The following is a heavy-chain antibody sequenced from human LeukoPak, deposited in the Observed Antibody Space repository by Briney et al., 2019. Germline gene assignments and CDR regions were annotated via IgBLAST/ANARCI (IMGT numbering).Heavy chain of an antibody. V-gene: IGHV1-18*01. Sequence: ASVKVSCKASGYTFTCYGISWVRQAPGQGLEWMGWISAYNGNTNYAQKLQGRVTMTTDTSTSTAYMELRSLRSDDTAVYYCARSEETPPYYYYYGMDVWGQGTTVTVSS. J-gene: IGHJ6*02. CDR3: ARSEETPPYYYYYGMDV. CDR1: GYTFTCYG. CDR2: ISAYNGNT.